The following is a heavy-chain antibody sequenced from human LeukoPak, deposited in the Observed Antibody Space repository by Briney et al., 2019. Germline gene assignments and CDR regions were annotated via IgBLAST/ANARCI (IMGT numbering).Heavy chain of an antibody. D-gene: IGHD3-3*01. CDR3: ARLPLTGVSGRGSFDA. J-gene: IGHJ5*02. V-gene: IGHV4-39*01. Sequence: SETLSLTCKVSGDSISDSGWSWGWVRQFAGKRLEWIGTMPFDENVADNEIPSYNPSLKRRVFISAEKSKNELSLKVNSVTAADTASDYCARLPLTGVSGRGSFDAWGQGTLVIVSS. CDR2: MPFDENVADNEIP. CDR1: GDSISDSGWS.